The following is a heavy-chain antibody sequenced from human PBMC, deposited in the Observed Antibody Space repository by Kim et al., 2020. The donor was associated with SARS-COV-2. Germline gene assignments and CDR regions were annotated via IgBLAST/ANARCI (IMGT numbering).Heavy chain of an antibody. V-gene: IGHV1-69*01. D-gene: IGHD1-26*01. CDR2: TA. J-gene: IGHJ4*02. CDR3: ARAHSGTFDY. Sequence: TANYAQKFPGRVTITADESTSTAYMELSSLRSEDTAVYYCARAHSGTFDYWGQGTLVTVSS.